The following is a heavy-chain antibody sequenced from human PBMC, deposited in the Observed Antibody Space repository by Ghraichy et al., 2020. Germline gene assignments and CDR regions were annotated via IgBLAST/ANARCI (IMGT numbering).Heavy chain of an antibody. D-gene: IGHD5-18*01. Sequence: ASVKVSCKASGYTFTSYDINWVRQATGQGLKWMGWMNPNSGNTGYAQKFQGRVTMTRNTSISTAYMELSSLRSEDTAVYYRARLGDTAMASFDYWGQGTLVTVSS. CDR3: ARLGDTAMASFDY. CDR1: GYTFTSYD. CDR2: MNPNSGNT. J-gene: IGHJ4*02. V-gene: IGHV1-8*01.